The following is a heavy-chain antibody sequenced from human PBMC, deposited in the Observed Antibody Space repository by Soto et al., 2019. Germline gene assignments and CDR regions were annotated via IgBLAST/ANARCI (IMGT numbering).Heavy chain of an antibody. Sequence: QVQLVQSGAEVKKPGASVKVSCKASGYIFTAYSMHWVRQAPGQGLEWRGVVNPSGGSTNYAQKLQGRITMTRDTATSTVYMALSSLTSEDTAVYYCAREENCSDGICYSAYFQRWGQGTLVTVSS. CDR2: VNPSGGST. CDR3: AREENCSDGICYSAYFQR. J-gene: IGHJ1*01. V-gene: IGHV1-46*01. CDR1: GYIFTAYS. D-gene: IGHD2-15*01.